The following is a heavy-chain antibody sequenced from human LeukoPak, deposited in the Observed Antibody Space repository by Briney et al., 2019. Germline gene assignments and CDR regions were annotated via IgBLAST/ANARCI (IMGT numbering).Heavy chain of an antibody. CDR1: GFTFSSYA. CDR3: ARWAYGDSKGSYFDY. J-gene: IGHJ4*02. Sequence: GGSLRLSCAASGFTFSSYAMQWVRQAPGKGLEWVAVISYDGSNKYYADSVKGRFTISRDNSKNTLYLQMNSLRAEDTAVYYCARWAYGDSKGSYFDYWGQGTLVTVSS. V-gene: IGHV3-30-3*01. CDR2: ISYDGSNK. D-gene: IGHD4-17*01.